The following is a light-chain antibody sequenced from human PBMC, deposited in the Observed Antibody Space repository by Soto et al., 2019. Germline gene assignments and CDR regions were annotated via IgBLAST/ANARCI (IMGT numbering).Light chain of an antibody. J-gene: IGKJ1*01. CDR3: QQDKDCHPL. CDR1: QSVSSY. CDR2: VAS. Sequence: EMVMTQSPATLSVSPGERVTLSSRASQSVSSYFAWYQQKPGQPPRLLIYVASTRAAGIPSRLSGSGSGTEFALTVSSRHSQDFAVYYCQQDKDCHPLVGQRTEVELK. V-gene: IGKV3-15*01.